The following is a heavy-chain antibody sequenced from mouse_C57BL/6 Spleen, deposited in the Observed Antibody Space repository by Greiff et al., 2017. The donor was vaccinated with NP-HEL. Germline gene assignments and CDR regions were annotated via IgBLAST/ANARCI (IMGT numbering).Heavy chain of an antibody. D-gene: IGHD4-1*01. V-gene: IGHV1-82*01. CDR1: GYAFSSSW. J-gene: IGHJ2*01. Sequence: QVQLQQSGPELVKPGASVKISCEASGYAFSSSWMNWVKQRPGKGLEWIGRIYPGDGDTNYNGKFKGKATLTADKSSSTAYMQLSSLTSEDSAVYFCARNWDGDWGQGTTLTVSS. CDR2: IYPGDGDT. CDR3: ARNWDGD.